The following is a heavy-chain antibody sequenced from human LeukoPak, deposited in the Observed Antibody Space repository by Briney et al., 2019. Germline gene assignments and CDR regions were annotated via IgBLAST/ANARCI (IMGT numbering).Heavy chain of an antibody. D-gene: IGHD2-2*01. J-gene: IGHJ4*02. CDR1: GGSISSYY. Sequence: SETLSLTCTVSGGSISSYYWSWIRQPPGKGLEWIGYIYYSGSTNYNPSLKSRVTISVDRSKNQFSLKLSPVTAADTAVYYCARVVVGSSTSCLFDYWGQGTLVTVSS. CDR3: ARVVVGSSTSCLFDY. V-gene: IGHV4-59*12. CDR2: IYYSGST.